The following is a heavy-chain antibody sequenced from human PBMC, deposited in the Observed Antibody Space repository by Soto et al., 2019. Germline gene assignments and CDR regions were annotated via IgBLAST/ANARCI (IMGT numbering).Heavy chain of an antibody. CDR3: ARSMGGYYYSGMDV. CDR1: GFTFSSYA. J-gene: IGHJ6*02. Sequence: GGSLRLSCAASGFTFSSYAMHWVRQAPGKGLEWVAGISYDGINTHYADSVKGRFTVSRDNSKNTLYLQMNSLRAEDTAVYYCARSMGGYYYSGMDVWGQGTTVTVSS. CDR2: ISYDGINT. D-gene: IGHD3-16*01. V-gene: IGHV3-30*04.